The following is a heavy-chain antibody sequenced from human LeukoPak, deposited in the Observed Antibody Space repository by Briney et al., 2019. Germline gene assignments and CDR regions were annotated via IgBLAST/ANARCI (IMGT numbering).Heavy chain of an antibody. J-gene: IGHJ3*02. Sequence: SGRSLRLSCEASGFTFEYYAMHWVRQAPGKGLEWVSGISWNSGSIGYADSVKGRFTISRDNAKNSLYLQMNSMRAEDTALYYCAKGIVVVTDLLSIDAFDIWGQGTMVTASS. D-gene: IGHD2-21*02. CDR3: AKGIVVVTDLLSIDAFDI. CDR1: GFTFEYYA. CDR2: ISWNSGSI. V-gene: IGHV3-9*01.